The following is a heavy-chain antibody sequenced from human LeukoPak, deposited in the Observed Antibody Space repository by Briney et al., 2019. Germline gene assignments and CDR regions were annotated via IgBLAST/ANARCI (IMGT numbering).Heavy chain of an antibody. D-gene: IGHD2-2*01. CDR1: GFTVSSNY. J-gene: IGHJ4*02. Sequence: GGSLRLSCAASGFTVSSNYMSWVRQAPGKGLEWVSVIYSGGSTYYADSVKGRFTISRDNSKNTLYLQMNSLRAEDTAVYYCAKVPYIVVVPAAWDYWGQGTLVAVSS. CDR3: AKVPYIVVVPAAWDY. CDR2: IYSGGST. V-gene: IGHV3-53*01.